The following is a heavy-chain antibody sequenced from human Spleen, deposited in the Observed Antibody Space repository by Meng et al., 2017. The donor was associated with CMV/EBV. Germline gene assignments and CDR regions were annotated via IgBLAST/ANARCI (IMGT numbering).Heavy chain of an antibody. D-gene: IGHD3-22*01. CDR2: IYYSGRT. Sequence: SETLSLTCTVSGGSISSSSYYWGWIRQPPGKGLEWIGSIYYSGRTYYNASLKSRVTISVDTSKNQFSLKLSSVTAADTAVYYCARDVYYYDSSDAFDIWGQGTMVTVSS. CDR1: GGSISSSSYY. CDR3: ARDVYYYDSSDAFDI. J-gene: IGHJ3*02. V-gene: IGHV4-39*07.